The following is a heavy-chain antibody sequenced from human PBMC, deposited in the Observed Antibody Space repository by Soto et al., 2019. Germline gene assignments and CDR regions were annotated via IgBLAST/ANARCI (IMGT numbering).Heavy chain of an antibody. V-gene: IGHV3-23*01. D-gene: IGHD5-18*01. Sequence: EVQLLESGGGLVQPGGSLRLSCAASGFTFSSYAMSWVRQAPGKGLEWVSAISGSGGSTYYADSVKGRFTISRDNSKNALDLQMNSLRAEDTAVYYCAKGEELWLQARRGWVYWGQGTLVTVSS. J-gene: IGHJ4*02. CDR1: GFTFSSYA. CDR2: ISGSGGST. CDR3: AKGEELWLQARRGWVY.